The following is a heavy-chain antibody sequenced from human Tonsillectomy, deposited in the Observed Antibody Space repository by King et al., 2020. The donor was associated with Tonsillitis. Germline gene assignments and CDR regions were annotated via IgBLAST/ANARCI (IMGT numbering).Heavy chain of an antibody. CDR1: GGSITSADYY. CDR2: IYTSGSS. Sequence: VQLQESGPGLVKPSQTLSLTCTVSGGSITSADYYWSWIRQPAGKGLEWIGRIYTSGSSNYNPSLKSRVSMPVDTSKNQFSLKRTSVTAADTAVYYCARGDSGDYVFDYWGQGTLVTVSS. D-gene: IGHD4-17*01. V-gene: IGHV4-61*02. J-gene: IGHJ4*02. CDR3: ARGDSGDYVFDY.